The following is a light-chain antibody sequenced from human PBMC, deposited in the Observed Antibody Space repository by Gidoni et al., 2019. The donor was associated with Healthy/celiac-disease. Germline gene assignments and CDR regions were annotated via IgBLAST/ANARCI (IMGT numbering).Light chain of an antibody. V-gene: IGKV1-5*03. CDR2: KAS. J-gene: IGKJ2*01. CDR1: QSISSW. CDR3: QQYNSYSYT. Sequence: DIQMTQSPSTLSASVGDRVTITCRASQSISSWLAWYQQKPGKAPKLLIYKASSLESGDPSRFSGSGSGTEFTLTISSLQPDDFATYYCQQYNSYSYTFGQGTKLEIK.